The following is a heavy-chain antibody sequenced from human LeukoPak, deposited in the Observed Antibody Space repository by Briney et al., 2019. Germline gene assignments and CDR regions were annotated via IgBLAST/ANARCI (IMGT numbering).Heavy chain of an antibody. J-gene: IGHJ4*02. Sequence: GALRLSCAASGFTFSSYGMHWVRQAPGKGLEWVAVIWYDGSNKYYADSVKGRFTISRDNSKNTLYLQMNSLRAEDTAVYYCARDLRGSYVMNYWGQGTLVTVSS. CDR1: GFTFSSYG. CDR3: ARDLRGSYVMNY. V-gene: IGHV3-33*01. D-gene: IGHD1-26*01. CDR2: IWYDGSNK.